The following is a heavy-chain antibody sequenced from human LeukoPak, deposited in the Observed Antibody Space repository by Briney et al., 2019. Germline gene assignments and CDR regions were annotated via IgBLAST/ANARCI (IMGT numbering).Heavy chain of an antibody. CDR1: GFTFSSYA. CDR3: AKAPILTGYLAYFDY. D-gene: IGHD3-9*01. CDR2: ISGSGGST. V-gene: IGHV3-23*01. Sequence: GGPLRLSCAASGFTFSSYAMSWVRQAPGKGLEWVSAISGSGGSTYYADSVKGRFTISRDNSKNTLYLQMNSLRAEDTAVYYCAKAPILTGYLAYFDYWGQGTLVTVSS. J-gene: IGHJ4*02.